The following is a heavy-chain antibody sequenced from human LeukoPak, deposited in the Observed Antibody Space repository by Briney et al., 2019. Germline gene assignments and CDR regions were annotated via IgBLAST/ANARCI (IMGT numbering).Heavy chain of an antibody. D-gene: IGHD1-26*01. CDR1: GFTFSSYA. Sequence: PGGSLRLSCAASGFTFSSYAMSWVRQAPGKGLEWVSSISIGSDYIFYADSVKGRFTISRDNAKNSLYLQMNSLRAEDTAIYYCARDHFPEWELLHWFDPWGQGTLVTVSS. V-gene: IGHV3-21*01. J-gene: IGHJ5*02. CDR3: ARDHFPEWELLHWFDP. CDR2: ISIGSDYI.